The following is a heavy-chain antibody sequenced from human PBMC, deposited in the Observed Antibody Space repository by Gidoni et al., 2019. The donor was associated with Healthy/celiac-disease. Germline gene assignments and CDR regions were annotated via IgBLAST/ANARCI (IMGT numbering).Heavy chain of an antibody. D-gene: IGHD3-16*01. CDR2: SYYSGST. CDR1: GGSISSSSYY. V-gene: IGHV4-39*01. CDR3: ARPQNSGGVT. Sequence: QLQLQESGPGLVKPSETLSLTCTVSGGSISSSSYYWGWIRQPPGKGLEWIGSSYYSGSTYYNPSLKSRVTISVDTSKNQFSRKLSSVTAADTAVYYCARPQNSGGVTWGQGTLVTVSS. J-gene: IGHJ5*02.